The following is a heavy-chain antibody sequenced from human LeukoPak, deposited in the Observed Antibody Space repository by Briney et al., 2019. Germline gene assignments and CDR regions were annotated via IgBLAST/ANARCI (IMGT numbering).Heavy chain of an antibody. D-gene: IGHD3-10*01. Sequence: GGSLRLSCAASGFTFSSYWMSWVRQAPGKGLEWVANIKHDGSEKYYVDSVKGRFTISRDNAKKSFYLQMNSLRGEDTAVYYCARGGENYYGSGSQDYWGQGSLVTVSS. V-gene: IGHV3-7*01. CDR1: GFTFSSYW. CDR3: ARGGENYYGSGSQDY. J-gene: IGHJ4*02. CDR2: IKHDGSEK.